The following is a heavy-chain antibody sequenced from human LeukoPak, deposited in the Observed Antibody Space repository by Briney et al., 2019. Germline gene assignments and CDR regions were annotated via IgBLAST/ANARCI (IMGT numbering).Heavy chain of an antibody. D-gene: IGHD3-10*01. CDR3: ARDNGSGLDY. CDR2: IYYSGST. Sequence: PSETLSLTCTVFGGSISSYYWGWIAERPGKGLEWIGYIYYSGSTNYTPSLKSRVTISVDTSKNQFSLKLSSVTAADTAVYYCARDNGSGLDYWGQGTLVTVSS. V-gene: IGHV4-59*01. CDR1: GGSISSYY. J-gene: IGHJ4*02.